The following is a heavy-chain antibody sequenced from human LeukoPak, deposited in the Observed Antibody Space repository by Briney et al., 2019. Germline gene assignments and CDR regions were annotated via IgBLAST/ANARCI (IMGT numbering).Heavy chain of an antibody. D-gene: IGHD1-14*01. CDR1: GYTFTTYA. CDR2: INTNTGNP. Sequence: ASVKVSCKASGYTFTTYAMNWVRQAPGQGLEWMGWINTNTGNPTYAQDFTGRFVFSLDTSVSTAYLQISSLKAEDTAVYYCVRDITRESLDYWGQGTLVTVSS. J-gene: IGHJ4*02. V-gene: IGHV7-4-1*02. CDR3: VRDITRESLDY.